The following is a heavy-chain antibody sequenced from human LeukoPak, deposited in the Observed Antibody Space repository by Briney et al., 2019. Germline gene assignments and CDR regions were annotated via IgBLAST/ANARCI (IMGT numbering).Heavy chain of an antibody. V-gene: IGHV1-2*02. J-gene: IGHJ4*02. CDR2: INPNSGDT. D-gene: IGHD4-23*01. Sequence: ASVKVSCKASGYIFTGYYMHWVRQAPGQGLEWMGWINPNSGDTNYAQKFQGRVTMTRDTSISTAYMELSRLRSDDTAVYYCARGTIYGGDGYYWGQGTLVTVSS. CDR3: ARGTIYGGDGYY. CDR1: GYIFTGYY.